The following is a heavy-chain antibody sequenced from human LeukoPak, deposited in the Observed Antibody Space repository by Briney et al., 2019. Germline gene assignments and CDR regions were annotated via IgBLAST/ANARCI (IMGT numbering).Heavy chain of an antibody. Sequence: GGSLSLSCAASGFTFDDYAMHWVRQAPGKGLEWVSGISWNSGSIGYADSVKGRFTISRDNAKNSLYLQMNSLRAEDTALYYCAIPLLTSWGQGTLVTVSS. V-gene: IGHV3-9*01. CDR2: ISWNSGSI. J-gene: IGHJ4*02. CDR1: GFTFDDYA. D-gene: IGHD3-3*01. CDR3: AIPLLTS.